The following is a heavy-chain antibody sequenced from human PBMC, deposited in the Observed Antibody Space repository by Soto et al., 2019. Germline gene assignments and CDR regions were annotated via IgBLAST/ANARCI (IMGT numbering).Heavy chain of an antibody. CDR2: ISYDGSNK. J-gene: IGHJ4*02. Sequence: PGGSLRLSCAASGFTFSSYAMHWVRQAPGKGLEWVAVISYDGSNKYYADSVKGRFTISRDNSKNTLYLQMNSLRAEDTAVYYCASRDDYGGTYFDYWGQGTLVTVSS. V-gene: IGHV3-30-3*01. CDR3: ASRDDYGGTYFDY. D-gene: IGHD4-17*01. CDR1: GFTFSSYA.